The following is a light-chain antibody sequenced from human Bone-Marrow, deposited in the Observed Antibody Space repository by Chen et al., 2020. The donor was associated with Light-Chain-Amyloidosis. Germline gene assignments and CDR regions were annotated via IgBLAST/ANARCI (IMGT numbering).Light chain of an antibody. CDR2: RDT. J-gene: IGLJ2*01. CDR1: DLPTKY. Sequence: SYALTQPPSVSVSPGQTARITCSGDDLPTKYAYWYQQKPGQAPVLVVHRDTERPSGISARFSGSSSGTTATLTISGVQAEDEADDHCQSADSSGTYEVIFGGGTKLTVL. CDR3: QSADSSGTYEVI. V-gene: IGLV3-25*03.